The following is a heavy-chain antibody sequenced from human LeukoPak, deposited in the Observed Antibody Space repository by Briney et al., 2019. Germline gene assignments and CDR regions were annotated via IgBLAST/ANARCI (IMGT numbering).Heavy chain of an antibody. CDR3: AKSIPSYYYDSSGANFDY. Sequence: GGSLRLSCAASGFSFSNYDMHWVRQGSGEGLQWVSAIGRAGDTYYPDSVKGRFTVAREDAKSSLYLQMNSLRAEDTAVYYCAKSIPSYYYDSSGANFDYWGQGTLVTVSS. CDR1: GFSFSNYD. CDR2: IGRAGDT. J-gene: IGHJ4*02. D-gene: IGHD3-22*01. V-gene: IGHV3-13*01.